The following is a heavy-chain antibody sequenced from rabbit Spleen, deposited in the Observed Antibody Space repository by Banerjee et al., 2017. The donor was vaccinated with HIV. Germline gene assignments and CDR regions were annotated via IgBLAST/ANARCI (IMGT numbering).Heavy chain of an antibody. CDR1: GFSFSSHLY. D-gene: IGHD8-1*01. CDR3: ARDSGTSFSSYGMDL. CDR2: IYGATGGSA. V-gene: IGHV1S45*01. Sequence: QQQLEESGGDLVKPEGSLTLTCTASGFSFSSHLYMCWVRQAPGRGLELIACIYGATGGSAWYANWAKGRFTISKTSSTTVTLQMTSLTAADTATYFCARDSGTSFSSYGMDLWGQGTLVTVS. J-gene: IGHJ6*01.